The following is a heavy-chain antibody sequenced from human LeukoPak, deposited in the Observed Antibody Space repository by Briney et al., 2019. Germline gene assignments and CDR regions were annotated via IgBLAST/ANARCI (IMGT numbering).Heavy chain of an antibody. CDR3: ARSGVVVVSPLGMDV. J-gene: IGHJ6*02. D-gene: IGHD2-15*01. CDR1: GYTFIDYY. V-gene: IGHV1-69*13. Sequence: GASVKVSCKASGYTFIDYYFNWVRQAPGQGLEWMGGIIPIFGTANYAQKFQGRVTITADESTSTAYMELSSLRSEDTAVYYCARSGVVVVSPLGMDVWGQGTTVTVSS. CDR2: IIPIFGTA.